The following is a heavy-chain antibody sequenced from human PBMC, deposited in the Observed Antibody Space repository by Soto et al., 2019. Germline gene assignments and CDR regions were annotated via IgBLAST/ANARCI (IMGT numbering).Heavy chain of an antibody. V-gene: IGHV3-49*03. CDR1: GFTFGDYA. D-gene: IGHD5-18*01. Sequence: PGGSLRLSCTASGFTFGDYAMSWFRQAPGKGLEWVGFIRSKAYGGTTEYAASVKGRFTISRDDSKSIAYLQMNSLKTEDTAVYYCTRDQVAPENLWLRGYYYGMDVWGQGTTVTVLL. CDR3: TRDQVAPENLWLRGYYYGMDV. CDR2: IRSKAYGGTT. J-gene: IGHJ6*02.